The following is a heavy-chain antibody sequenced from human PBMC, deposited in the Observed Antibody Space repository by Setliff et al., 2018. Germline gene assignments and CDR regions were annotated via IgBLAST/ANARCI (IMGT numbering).Heavy chain of an antibody. V-gene: IGHV1-18*01. CDR3: ASAPLESGYYYGKGHYFEY. J-gene: IGHJ4*02. CDR2: ISPYSGNT. D-gene: IGHD5-18*01. CDR1: GFRFTNFG. Sequence: ASVKVSCKTSGFRFTNFGFSWVRQAPGQGLEWLGSISPYSGNTNYPQWLQGRVTMTTDTSATTVYMELTSLRSDDTAVYYCASAPLESGYYYGKGHYFEYWGQGTLVTVSS.